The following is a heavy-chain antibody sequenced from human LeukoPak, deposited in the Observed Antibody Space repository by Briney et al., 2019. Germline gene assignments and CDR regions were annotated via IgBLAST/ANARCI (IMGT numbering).Heavy chain of an antibody. CDR2: IYTTGRT. Sequence: GGSLRLSCTVSGFTVSSNSMSWVRQAPGKGLEWVSFIYTTGRTHNSDSVKGRFTISRDSSKNTLYLQMNSLRAEDTAVYYCARDWFHAIDYWGQGTLVTVSS. J-gene: IGHJ4*02. CDR1: GFTVSSNS. CDR3: ARDWFHAIDY. V-gene: IGHV3-53*01. D-gene: IGHD2/OR15-2a*01.